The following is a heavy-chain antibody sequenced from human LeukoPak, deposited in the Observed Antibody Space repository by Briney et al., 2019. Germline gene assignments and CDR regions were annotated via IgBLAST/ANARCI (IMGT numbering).Heavy chain of an antibody. D-gene: IGHD6-19*01. CDR3: ARDPGYSSGWYFY. V-gene: IGHV3-48*04. CDR2: ISASGSAT. J-gene: IGHJ4*02. CDR1: GFTLGSANA. Sequence: PGGSLRLSCAASGFTLGSANAMTWVRQAPGKGLEWVSLISASGSATYYADSVKGRFTISRDNAKNSLYLQMNSLRAEDTAVYYCARDPGYSSGWYFYWGQGTLVTVSS.